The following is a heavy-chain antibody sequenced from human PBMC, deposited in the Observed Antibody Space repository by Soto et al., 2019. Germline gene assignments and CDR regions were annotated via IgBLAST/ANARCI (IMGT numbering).Heavy chain of an antibody. V-gene: IGHV3-66*04. CDR3: ARPLVVGTPPDDYYYMDV. D-gene: IGHD2-15*01. CDR1: GFTVSSNY. Sequence: GGSLRLSCAASGFTVSSNYMSWVRQAPGKGLEWVSVIYSGGSTYYADSVKGRFTISRDNSKNTLYLQMNSLRAEDTAVYYCARPLVVGTPPDDYYYMDVWGKGTSVIGS. CDR2: IYSGGST. J-gene: IGHJ6*03.